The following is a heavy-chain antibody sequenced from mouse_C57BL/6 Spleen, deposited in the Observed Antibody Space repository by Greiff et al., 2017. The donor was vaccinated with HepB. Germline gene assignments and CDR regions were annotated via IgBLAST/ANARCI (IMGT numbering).Heavy chain of an antibody. CDR1: GYTFTDYY. V-gene: IGHV1-76*01. J-gene: IGHJ3*01. CDR3: ARWDDYDPFAY. Sequence: QVQLKQSGAELVRPGASVKLSCKASGYTFTDYYINWVKQRPGQGLEWIARIYPGSGNTYYNEKFKGKATLTAEKSSSTAYMQLSSLTSEDSAVYFCARWDDYDPFAYWGQGTLVTVSA. D-gene: IGHD2-4*01. CDR2: IYPGSGNT.